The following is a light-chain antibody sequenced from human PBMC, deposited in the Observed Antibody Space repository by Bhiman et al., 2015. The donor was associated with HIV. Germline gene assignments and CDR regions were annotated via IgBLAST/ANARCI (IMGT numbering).Light chain of an antibody. CDR3: QSYDDDYRV. V-gene: IGLV6-57*01. Sequence: FTLIQPLSVSESPGKTITISCIRNTGNIADNYVQWYRQRPGGSPMTVIYEDTQRPSGVPARFSGSIDRSSNSASLTISALKTEDEADYFCQSYDDDYRVFGGGTKVTV. CDR2: EDT. J-gene: IGLJ3*02. CDR1: TGNIADNY.